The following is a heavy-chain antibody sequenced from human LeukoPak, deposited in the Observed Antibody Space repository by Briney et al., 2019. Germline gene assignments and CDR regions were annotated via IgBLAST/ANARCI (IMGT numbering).Heavy chain of an antibody. D-gene: IGHD4-23*01. Sequence: GRCLRPSCVPSALIFNRHYTHCVRQPASQWLGWVAFIRVVGTNKYYADSVKGRFTISRDNSKNTLSLQMNSLRAEDTALYYCTKDLRYYYADNHSEMDEHDYWGQGTLVTVSS. CDR1: ALIFNRHY. CDR3: TKDLRYYYADNHSEMDEHDY. J-gene: IGHJ4*02. CDR2: IRVVGTNK. V-gene: IGHV3-30*02.